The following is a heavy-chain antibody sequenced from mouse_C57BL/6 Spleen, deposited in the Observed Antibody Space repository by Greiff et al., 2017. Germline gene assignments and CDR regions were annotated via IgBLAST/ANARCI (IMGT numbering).Heavy chain of an antibody. V-gene: IGHV3-8*01. CDR1: GYSITSDY. CDR3: AGYSTSGAMDY. J-gene: IGHJ4*01. D-gene: IGHD1-3*01. Sequence: EVKLMESGPGLAKPSQTLSLTCSVTGYSITSDYWNWIRKFPGNKLEYMGYISYSGSTYYYPALKSRISIIRDTSKNQYYLQLHSVTTEDTATYYCAGYSTSGAMDYWGQGTSVTVSS. CDR2: ISYSGST.